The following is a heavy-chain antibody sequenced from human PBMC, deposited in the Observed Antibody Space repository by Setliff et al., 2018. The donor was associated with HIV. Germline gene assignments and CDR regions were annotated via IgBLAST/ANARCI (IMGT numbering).Heavy chain of an antibody. CDR3: ARESQQYYDILTGFNYYYGMDV. D-gene: IGHD3-9*01. CDR1: GGSIRGYY. Sequence: PSETLSLTCNVSGGSIRGYYWSWVRQPPGKGLEWIGYIYYSGSTNYNPSLRSRVTISVDSSKNQVSLRLTSVTSADTALYYCARESQQYYDILTGFNYYYGMDVWGRGITVTVSS. V-gene: IGHV4-59*01. J-gene: IGHJ6*02. CDR2: IYYSGST.